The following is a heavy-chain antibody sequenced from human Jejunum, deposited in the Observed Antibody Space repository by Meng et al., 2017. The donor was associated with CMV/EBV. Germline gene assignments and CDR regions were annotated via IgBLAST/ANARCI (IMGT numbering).Heavy chain of an antibody. CDR2: LRSDGNIK. CDR3: AQDTDYYDTSGYQYDDAFEF. Sequence: NIYGMHWVRQAPGKGLEWVASLRSDGNIKYYADSVRGRFTISRDNSKNTLFLQMNSLRAEDTAVYYCAQDTDYYDTSGYQYDDAFEFWGQETMVTVSS. CDR1: NIYG. J-gene: IGHJ3*01. D-gene: IGHD3-22*01. V-gene: IGHV3-30*02.